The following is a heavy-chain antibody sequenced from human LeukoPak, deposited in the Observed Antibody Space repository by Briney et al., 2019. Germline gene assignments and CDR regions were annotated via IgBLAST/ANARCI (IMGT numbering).Heavy chain of an antibody. J-gene: IGHJ4*02. V-gene: IGHV3-21*01. CDR1: GITFSSYS. CDR2: ITSASSYT. Sequence: GGSLRLSCAASGITFSSYSMNWVRQAPGKGLEWVSSITSASSYTHYADSVKGRFTISRDNAKNSVYLQMNSLRAEDTAVYHCASQYCSGGSCYSGFGYWGQGILVTVSS. CDR3: ASQYCSGGSCYSGFGY. D-gene: IGHD2-15*01.